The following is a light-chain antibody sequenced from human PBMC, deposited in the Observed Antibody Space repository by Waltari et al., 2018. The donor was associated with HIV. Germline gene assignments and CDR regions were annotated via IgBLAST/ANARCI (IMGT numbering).Light chain of an antibody. Sequence: EIEMMQSPATLSVSPGDRATLSCRASQSVGSNLAWYQQKFGQAPRLLMYGASSRATGIPDRFSGSGSGTDFTLTISSLQSEDFALYYCQQYNNWPPITFGQGTRLEIK. J-gene: IGKJ5*01. CDR2: GAS. V-gene: IGKV3-15*01. CDR3: QQYNNWPPIT. CDR1: QSVGSN.